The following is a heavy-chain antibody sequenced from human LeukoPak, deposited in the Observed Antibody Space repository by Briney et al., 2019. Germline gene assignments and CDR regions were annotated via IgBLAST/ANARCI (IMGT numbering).Heavy chain of an antibody. CDR1: GFTFSSYA. CDR2: ISGSGGST. J-gene: IGHJ4*02. V-gene: IGHV3-23*01. Sequence: GGSLRLSCAASGFTFSSYAVSWVRQAPGKGLEWVSSISGSGGSTYSADSVKGRFTISRDNSKNTLYLQTNSLRAEDTALYYCAKDRSCTNDICHGDFDYWGKGTLVTVSS. D-gene: IGHD2-8*01. CDR3: AKDRSCTNDICHGDFDY.